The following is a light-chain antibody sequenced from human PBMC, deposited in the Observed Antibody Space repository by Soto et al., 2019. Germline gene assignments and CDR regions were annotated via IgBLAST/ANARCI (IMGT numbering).Light chain of an antibody. CDR1: QSVSDY. V-gene: IGKV3-20*01. CDR2: DEY. CDR3: KPYGSSPPP. J-gene: IGKJ1*01. Sequence: LTQSPATMSSAPGQRATLSCRASQSVSDYVAWYQQKPGQDHRILIYDEYSRATGTQDRFSGSGSGTDFTLTIKRMEPEDFALYYCKPYGSSPPPLGQGNKVDIK.